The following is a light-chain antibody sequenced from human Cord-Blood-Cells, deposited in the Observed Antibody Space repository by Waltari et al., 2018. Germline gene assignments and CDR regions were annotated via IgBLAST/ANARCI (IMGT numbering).Light chain of an antibody. Sequence: QSALTQPASVSGSPGQSLTISCTGTSSDVGGSNYVSWYQQHPGKAPTLMIYDVRNRPSGVSNRFSGSKSGNTASLTIAGLQAEDEADYYCSSYTSSSTLVFGTGTKVTVL. CDR2: DVR. J-gene: IGLJ1*01. V-gene: IGLV2-14*03. CDR1: SSDVGGSNY. CDR3: SSYTSSSTLV.